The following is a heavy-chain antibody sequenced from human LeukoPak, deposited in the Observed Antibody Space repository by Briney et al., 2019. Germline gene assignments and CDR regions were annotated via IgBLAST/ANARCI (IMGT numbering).Heavy chain of an antibody. J-gene: IGHJ4*02. CDR2: IYYSGST. CDR1: GGSISSSSYY. CDR3: ARQGVEDGYKTDFDY. V-gene: IGHV4-39*01. D-gene: IGHD5-24*01. Sequence: SETLSLTCTVSGGSISSSSYYWGWTRQPPGKGLEWIGSIYYSGSTYYNPSLKSRVTISVDTSKNQFSLKLSSVTAADTAVYYCARQGVEDGYKTDFDYWGQGTLVTVSS.